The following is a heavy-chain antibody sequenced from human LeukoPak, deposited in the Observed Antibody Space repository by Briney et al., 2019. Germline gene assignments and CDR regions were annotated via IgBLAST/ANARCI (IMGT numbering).Heavy chain of an antibody. J-gene: IGHJ3*02. V-gene: IGHV4-59*01. Sequence: SETLSLTCTVSGGSISSYYWSWIRQPPGKGLEWIGYIYYSGSTSYNPSLKSRVTMSVDPSKNQFSLKLSPVTTADTAVYYCARGGIAAAGIPLRIWGQGTMVTVSS. CDR2: IYYSGST. CDR3: ARGGIAAAGIPLRI. CDR1: GGSISSYY. D-gene: IGHD6-13*01.